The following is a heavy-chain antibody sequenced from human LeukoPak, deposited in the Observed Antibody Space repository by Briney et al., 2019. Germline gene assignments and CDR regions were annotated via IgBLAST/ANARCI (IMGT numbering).Heavy chain of an antibody. V-gene: IGHV7-4-1*02. D-gene: IGHD3-10*01. Sequence: ASVKVSCKASGYIFTSYYMHWVRQAPGQGLEWMGWINTNTGNPTYAQGFTGRFVFSLDTSVSTAYLQISSLKAEDTAVYYCARARGAEWFGELFSDYWGQGTLVTVSS. CDR2: INTNTGNP. CDR3: ARARGAEWFGELFSDY. J-gene: IGHJ4*02. CDR1: GYIFTSYY.